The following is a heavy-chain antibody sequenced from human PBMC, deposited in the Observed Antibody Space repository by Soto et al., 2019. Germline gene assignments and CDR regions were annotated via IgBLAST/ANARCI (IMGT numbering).Heavy chain of an antibody. CDR3: ARGYCTATICDPWFDP. CDR2: IYPGDSDT. D-gene: IGHD2-8*02. CDR1: GYAFSSYW. Sequence: VESLSIWCKGYGYAFSSYWIAWALQMPGKGLEWMGIIYPGDSDTRYSPSFQGQVTISVDKSITTAYLQWSSLKASDTAMYYCARGYCTATICDPWFDPWGQGTLVPSPQ. V-gene: IGHV5-51*01. J-gene: IGHJ5*02.